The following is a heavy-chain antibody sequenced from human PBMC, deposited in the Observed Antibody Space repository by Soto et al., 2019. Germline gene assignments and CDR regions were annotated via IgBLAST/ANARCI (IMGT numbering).Heavy chain of an antibody. CDR1: GYTFTSYG. CDR2: ISAHNGNT. Sequence: QVHLVQSGAEVKKPGASVKVSCKGSGYTFTSYGITWVRQAPGQGLEWMGWISAHNGNTDYAQKLQGRGTVTRDTSTSTAYMELRSLISGDTAVYSGARVRDGDYWGQGALVTVSS. V-gene: IGHV1-18*01. CDR3: ARVRDGDY. D-gene: IGHD6-6*01. J-gene: IGHJ4*02.